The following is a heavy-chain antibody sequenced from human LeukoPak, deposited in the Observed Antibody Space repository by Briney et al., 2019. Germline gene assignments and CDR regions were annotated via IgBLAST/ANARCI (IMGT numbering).Heavy chain of an antibody. CDR2: MNPNSGNT. Sequence: ASVKVSCKASGYTFTSYDINWVRQATGQGLEWMGWMNPNSGNTGYAQKFQGRVTITRNTSISTAYMELSSVTAADTAVYYCARHGIDYGGNRRYFDYWGQGTLVTVSS. D-gene: IGHD4-23*01. CDR3: ARHGIDYGGNRRYFDY. CDR1: GYTFTSYD. V-gene: IGHV1-8*03. J-gene: IGHJ4*02.